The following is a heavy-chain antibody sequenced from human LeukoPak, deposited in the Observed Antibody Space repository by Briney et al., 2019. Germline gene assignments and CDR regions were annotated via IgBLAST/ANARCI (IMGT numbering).Heavy chain of an antibody. CDR1: GGSISSSSYY. D-gene: IGHD3-10*01. CDR2: IYYSGST. Sequence: SETLSLTCTVSGGSISSSSYYWGWIRQPPGKGLEWIGSIYYSGSTYYNPSLKSRVTISVDTSKNQFSLKLSSVTAVDTAVYYCARDNGPMVRGVIHYWGQGTLVTVSS. J-gene: IGHJ4*02. V-gene: IGHV4-39*07. CDR3: ARDNGPMVRGVIHY.